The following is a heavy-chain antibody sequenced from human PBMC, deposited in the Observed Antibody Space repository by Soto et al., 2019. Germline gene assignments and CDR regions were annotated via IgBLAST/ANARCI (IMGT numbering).Heavy chain of an antibody. CDR1: GGTFSSYA. Sequence: SVKVSCKASGGTFSSYAISWVRQAPGQGLEWMGGIIPIFGTANYAQKFQGRVTITADKSTSTAYMELSSLRSEDTAVYYCARDRNWGGNKVYYGMDVWGQGTTVTVSS. CDR3: ARDRNWGGNKVYYGMDV. D-gene: IGHD2-21*01. V-gene: IGHV1-69*06. J-gene: IGHJ6*02. CDR2: IIPIFGTA.